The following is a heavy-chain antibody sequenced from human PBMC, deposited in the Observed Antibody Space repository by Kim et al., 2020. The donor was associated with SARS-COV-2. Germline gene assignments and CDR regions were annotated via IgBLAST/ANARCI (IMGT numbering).Heavy chain of an antibody. Sequence: GATTYYADSAKCRFTISRDNSKNTLFLQMNSLRAEDTAVYYCTRERILGVWGQGTTVTVSS. J-gene: IGHJ6*02. CDR3: TRERILGV. V-gene: IGHV3-23*01. CDR2: GATT.